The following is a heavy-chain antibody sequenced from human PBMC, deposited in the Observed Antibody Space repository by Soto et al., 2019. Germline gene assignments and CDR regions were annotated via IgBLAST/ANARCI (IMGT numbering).Heavy chain of an antibody. Sequence: EVQLLESGGALEHPGGSLRLSCAAAGFAFSTYAMIWVRQAPGKGLEWVSVISGSGGSSYYAASVKGRFTISRDNSKNTLFLQMNGLRAEDTAVYYCAIVTKRAAAGRYEYYKYGMDVWGQGTTVTVSS. CDR3: AIVTKRAAAGRYEYYKYGMDV. V-gene: IGHV3-23*01. CDR1: GFAFSTYA. J-gene: IGHJ6*02. CDR2: ISGSGGSS. D-gene: IGHD6-13*01.